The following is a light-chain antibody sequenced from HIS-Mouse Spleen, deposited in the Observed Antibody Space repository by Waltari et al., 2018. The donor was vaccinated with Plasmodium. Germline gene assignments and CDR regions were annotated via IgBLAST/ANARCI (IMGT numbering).Light chain of an antibody. CDR1: SSHIGRNT. CDR3: AAWDDSLNGYV. Sequence: QSVLTQPPSASGTPGQRVTISCSGSSSHIGRNTVNWYQQLPGTAPKLLIYSTNQRPSGVPDRFSGSKSGTSASLAISGLQSEDEADYYCAAWDDSLNGYVFGTGTKVTVL. V-gene: IGLV1-44*01. CDR2: STN. J-gene: IGLJ1*01.